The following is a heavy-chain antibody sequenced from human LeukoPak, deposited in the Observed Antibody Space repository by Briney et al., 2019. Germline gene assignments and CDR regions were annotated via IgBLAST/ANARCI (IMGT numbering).Heavy chain of an antibody. CDR1: GFTFSSYG. Sequence: QPGGSLRLSCAASGFTFSSYGMHWVRQAPGKGLEWVALISYDGSDKGYADSVKGRFTISRDNSRNTLYLQMNSLRAEDTAVYYCAKGYSSGLYKLYYFDFWGQGTLVTVSS. V-gene: IGHV3-30*18. CDR2: ISYDGSDK. D-gene: IGHD6-19*01. J-gene: IGHJ4*02. CDR3: AKGYSSGLYKLYYFDF.